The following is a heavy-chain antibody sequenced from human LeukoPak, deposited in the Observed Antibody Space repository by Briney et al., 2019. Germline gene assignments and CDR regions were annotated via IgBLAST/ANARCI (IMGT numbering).Heavy chain of an antibody. D-gene: IGHD4-17*01. CDR2: INQSGST. CDR1: GGSFSGYY. J-gene: IGHJ4*02. CDR3: ARGTMTTVTYYFDY. V-gene: IGHV4-34*01. Sequence: SGTLSLTCAVYGGSFSGYYWSRIRQPPGKGLDGMGEINQSGSTNYNPCLKSRGTISVDTSKNQLSLTMSSVTAPDTAVYYCARGTMTTVTYYFDYWGQGPLVTVSS.